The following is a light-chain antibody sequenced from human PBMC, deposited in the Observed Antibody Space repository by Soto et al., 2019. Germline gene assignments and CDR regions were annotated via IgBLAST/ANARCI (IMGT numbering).Light chain of an antibody. CDR3: QHYNSYSEA. CDR2: KAS. Sequence: DIQMTQSPSTLSGSVGDRFTITCLASQTISSWLAWYQQKPGKAPKLLIYKASTLKSGVPSRFSGSGSGTEFTLTISSLQPDDFATYYCQHYNSYSEAFGQGTKV. CDR1: QTISSW. V-gene: IGKV1-5*03. J-gene: IGKJ1*01.